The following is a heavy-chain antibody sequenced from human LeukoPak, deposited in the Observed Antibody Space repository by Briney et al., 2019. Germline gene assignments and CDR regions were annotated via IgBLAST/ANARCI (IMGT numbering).Heavy chain of an antibody. D-gene: IGHD3-10*01. CDR3: ARNYGPGTQCDDP. J-gene: IGHJ5*02. CDR1: GYTFTGYY. V-gene: IGHV1-2*02. Sequence: ASVKVSCKASGYTFTGYYMHWVRQAPGQGLEWMGWINPNSGGTNYAQKFQGRVTMTRDTSISTAYMELSRLRSDDTAVYYCARNYGPGTQCDDPWGQGTLVTVSS. CDR2: INPNSGGT.